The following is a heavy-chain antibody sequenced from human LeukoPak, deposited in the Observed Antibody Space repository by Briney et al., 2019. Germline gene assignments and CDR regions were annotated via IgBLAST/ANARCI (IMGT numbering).Heavy chain of an antibody. CDR1: GFTFSSYG. CDR3: AKDTGSSGYYLGRDFDY. V-gene: IGHV3-30*02. D-gene: IGHD3-22*01. CDR2: IRYDGSNK. J-gene: IGHJ4*02. Sequence: GGSLRLSCAASGFTFSSYGMHWVRQAPGKGLEWVAFIRYDGSNKYYADSVKGRFTISRDNSKNTLYLQMNSLRAEDTAVYYCAKDTGSSGYYLGRDFDYWGQGTLVTVSS.